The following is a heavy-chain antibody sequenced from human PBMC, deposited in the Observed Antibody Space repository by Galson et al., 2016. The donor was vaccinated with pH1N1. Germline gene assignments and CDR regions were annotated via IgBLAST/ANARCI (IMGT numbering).Heavy chain of an antibody. CDR3: ARVNHYYYYGMDV. CDR2: ISSSSSAI. D-gene: IGHD1-14*01. CDR1: GFTFSSYS. V-gene: IGHV3-48*01. J-gene: IGHJ6*02. Sequence: LRLSCAASGFTFSSYSMNWVRQAPGKGLEWVSYISSSSSAIYYADSVKGRFTISRDNAKNSLYLQMNSLRAEDTAVYYCARVNHYYYYGMDVWGQGTTVTVSS.